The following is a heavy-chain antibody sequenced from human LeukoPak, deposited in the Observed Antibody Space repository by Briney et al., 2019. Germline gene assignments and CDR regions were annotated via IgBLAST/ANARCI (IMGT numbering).Heavy chain of an antibody. V-gene: IGHV3-30*02. CDR1: GFIFSSYG. CDR2: IRYDGSDK. D-gene: IGHD2-8*01. CDR3: AARPYCTTATCPKPNWFDP. J-gene: IGHJ5*02. Sequence: GGSLRLSCAASGFIFSSYGMHWVRQAPGKGLEWVAFIRYDGSDKFYADSVKGRFTISRDNSKNTLYLQMSSLRADDTAVYYCAARPYCTTATCPKPNWFDPWGQGTLVTVSS.